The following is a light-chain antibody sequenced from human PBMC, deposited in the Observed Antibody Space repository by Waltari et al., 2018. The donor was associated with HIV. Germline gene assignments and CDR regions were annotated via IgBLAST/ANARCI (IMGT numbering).Light chain of an antibody. V-gene: IGLV3-1*01. CDR1: KLGDKY. Sequence: SYELTQPPSVSVSPGQTASITCSGDKLGDKYAYWYQQKPGQSPVMVIYVDTKRPAGIPERFSGSNSENAATLTISGTQAMDEADYYCQAWDSNTGVFGGGTKLTVL. CDR2: VDT. CDR3: QAWDSNTGV. J-gene: IGLJ2*01.